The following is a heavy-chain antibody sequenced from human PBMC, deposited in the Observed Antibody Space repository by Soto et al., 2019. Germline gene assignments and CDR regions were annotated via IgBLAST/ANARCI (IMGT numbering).Heavy chain of an antibody. CDR2: IPYDGSMK. CDR1: GVSVSISA. J-gene: IGHJ1*01. Sequence: GGSLGLSCAASGVSVSISAMHWVRKAPGNGLEWVTVIPYDGSMKYYEDSVKGGFAISRGNSRNTRYLQGNSLTVAQTAVYWCQEADEGAGRYSLAFWGQGPRVPVPS. D-gene: IGHD2-15*01. CDR3: QEADEGAGRYSLAF. V-gene: IGHV3-30*09.